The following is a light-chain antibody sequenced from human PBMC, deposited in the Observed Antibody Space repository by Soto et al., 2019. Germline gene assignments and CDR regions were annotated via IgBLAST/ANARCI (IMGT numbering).Light chain of an antibody. Sequence: QSALTQPPSASGSPGQSVTISCTGTSSDVGGYNYVSWYQQHPGKAPKVMIYEVSKRPSGVPGRFSSSKSGNTASLTVSGLQAEDEADYYCSSYGGRNNLLFGGGTKLTVL. J-gene: IGLJ2*01. CDR2: EVS. CDR1: SSDVGGYNY. CDR3: SSYGGRNNLL. V-gene: IGLV2-8*01.